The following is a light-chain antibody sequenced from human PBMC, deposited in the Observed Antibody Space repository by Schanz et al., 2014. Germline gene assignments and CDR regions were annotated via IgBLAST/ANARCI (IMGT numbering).Light chain of an antibody. V-gene: IGLV2-14*03. Sequence: QSALTQPASVSGFFGQSITISCTGTSSDVGGYNFVSWYQHHPGKAPKLMIYDVSNRPSGVSNRFSGSKSGNTASLTISGLQAEDEADYYCSSYAGNNDFGVFGGGTKLTVL. CDR2: DVS. CDR1: SSDVGGYNF. CDR3: SSYAGNNDFGV. J-gene: IGLJ2*01.